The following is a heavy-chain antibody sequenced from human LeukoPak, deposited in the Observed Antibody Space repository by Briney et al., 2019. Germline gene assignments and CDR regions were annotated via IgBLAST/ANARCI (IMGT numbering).Heavy chain of an antibody. Sequence: GESLKISCKGSGYTFTSYWIGRVRQVPGQGLEWMGIIYPGDSDARYSPSFQGQVTISVDKSIRTAFLQWSRLRASDTAIYYCARVNYGPSAFDFWGQGTLVTVSS. CDR1: GYTFTSYW. D-gene: IGHD3-10*01. CDR2: IYPGDSDA. J-gene: IGHJ4*02. CDR3: ARVNYGPSAFDF. V-gene: IGHV5-51*01.